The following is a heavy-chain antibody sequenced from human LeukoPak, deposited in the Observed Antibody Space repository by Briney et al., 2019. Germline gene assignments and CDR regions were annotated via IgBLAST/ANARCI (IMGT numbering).Heavy chain of an antibody. Sequence: SVKVSCKASGGTFSSYAISWVRQAPGQGLEWMGGIIPIFGTANYAQKFQSRVTITADKSTSTAYMELSSLRSEDTAVYYCARDGDYDILTGYYKGFDYWGQGTLVTVSS. D-gene: IGHD3-9*01. CDR3: ARDGDYDILTGYYKGFDY. CDR1: GGTFSSYA. CDR2: IIPIFGTA. J-gene: IGHJ4*02. V-gene: IGHV1-69*06.